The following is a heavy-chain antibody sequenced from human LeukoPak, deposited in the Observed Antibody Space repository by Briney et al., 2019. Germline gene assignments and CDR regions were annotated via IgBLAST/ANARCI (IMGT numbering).Heavy chain of an antibody. CDR3: AGERGEEYSSGWYKTNFFYN. V-gene: IGHV4-34*01. CDR2: GSESGGT. CDR1: GGSLNGHY. D-gene: IGHD6-19*01. J-gene: IGHJ4*02. Sequence: SETLSLTCAVYGGSLNGHYWSWIRQPPGKGLEWIGEGSESGGTKFNPSLKSRVTISADTSKNQFSLKLNSVTAADTAVYYCAGERGEEYSSGWYKTNFFYNWGQGIRVTVSS.